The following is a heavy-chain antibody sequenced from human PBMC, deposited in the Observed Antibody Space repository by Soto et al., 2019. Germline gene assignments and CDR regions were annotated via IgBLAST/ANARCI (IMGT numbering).Heavy chain of an antibody. V-gene: IGHV1-46*03. CDR3: FSDGTSTYTGFDY. CDR1: GYTFSKYW. Sequence: QVQLVQSGAEVKKPGASVQVSCKASGYTFSKYWLYWVGKDPGQGLELMGRINVGGNPTTYVQKFQGRGTITGDTSTSSGYMELSSLRSEGTAMYYCFSDGTSTYTGFDYLGQGTLVTVSS. CDR2: INVGGNPT. D-gene: IGHD3-16*01. J-gene: IGHJ4*02.